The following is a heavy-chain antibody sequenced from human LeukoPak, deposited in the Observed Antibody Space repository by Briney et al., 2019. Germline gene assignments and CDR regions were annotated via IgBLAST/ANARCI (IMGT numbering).Heavy chain of an antibody. CDR2: IYYSGST. Sequence: SETLSLTCTVSGGSISSGGYYWSWIRQHPGKGLEWIGYIYYSGSTYYNPSLKSRVTISVDTSKNQFSLKLSSVAAADTAVYYCARVITIFGVVDYSGQGTLVTVSS. CDR3: ARVITIFGVVDY. D-gene: IGHD3-3*01. J-gene: IGHJ4*02. V-gene: IGHV4-31*03. CDR1: GGSISSGGYY.